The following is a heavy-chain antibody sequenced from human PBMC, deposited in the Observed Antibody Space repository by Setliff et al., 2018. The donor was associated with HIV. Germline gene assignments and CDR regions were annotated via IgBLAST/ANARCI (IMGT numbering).Heavy chain of an antibody. D-gene: IGHD6-19*01. CDR1: GYSISSSYY. J-gene: IGHJ4*02. CDR2: IYYSGST. V-gene: IGHV4-38-2*01. CDR3: ASHSSGWYYFDY. Sequence: SETLSLTCAVSGYSISSSYYWGWIRQPPGKGLEWIGSIYYSGSTYYNPSLKSRVTISVDTSKNQFSLKLSSVTAADTAVNYCASHSSGWYYFDYWGQGTLVTVSS.